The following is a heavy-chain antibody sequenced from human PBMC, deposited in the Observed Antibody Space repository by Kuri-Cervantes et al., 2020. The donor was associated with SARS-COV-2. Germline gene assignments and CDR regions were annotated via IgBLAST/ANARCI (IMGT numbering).Heavy chain of an antibody. V-gene: IGHV4-38-2*02. J-gene: IGHJ4*02. CDR2: IYYSGST. CDR1: GYSISSGYY. Sequence: SETLSLTCTVSGYSISSGYYWGWIRQPPGKGLEWIGSIYYSGSTYYNPSLKSRVTMSVDTSKNQFSLKLSSVTAADTAVYYCARGTPDFDYWGQGTLVPVSS. D-gene: IGHD1-14*01. CDR3: ARGTPDFDY.